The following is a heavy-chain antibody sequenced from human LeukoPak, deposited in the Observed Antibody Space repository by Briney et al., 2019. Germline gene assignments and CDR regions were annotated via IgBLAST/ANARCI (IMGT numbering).Heavy chain of an antibody. CDR2: ISSSSTTI. J-gene: IGHJ4*02. D-gene: IGHD6-19*01. Sequence: PGGSLRLSCAASGFAFSTYSMNWVRQAPGKGLQWVSYISSSSTTIFYADSVKGRFTISRDDANNSLFLQMNSLRDEDTAVYYCARNPVAGRYYSDSWGQGTLVTVSS. CDR1: GFAFSTYS. CDR3: ARNPVAGRYYSDS. V-gene: IGHV3-48*02.